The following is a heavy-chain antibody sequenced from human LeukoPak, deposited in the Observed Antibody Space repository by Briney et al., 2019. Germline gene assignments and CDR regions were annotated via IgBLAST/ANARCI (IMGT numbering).Heavy chain of an antibody. Sequence: SETLSLTCTVSGGSISSYYWSWIRQPPGKGLEWIGYIYYSGSTNYNPSLKSRVTISVDTSKNQFSLKLSSVTAADTAVYYCARALGGYSYGYSYFDYWGQGTLVTVSS. D-gene: IGHD5-18*01. CDR2: IYYSGST. CDR3: ARALGGYSYGYSYFDY. J-gene: IGHJ4*02. CDR1: GGSISSYY. V-gene: IGHV4-59*12.